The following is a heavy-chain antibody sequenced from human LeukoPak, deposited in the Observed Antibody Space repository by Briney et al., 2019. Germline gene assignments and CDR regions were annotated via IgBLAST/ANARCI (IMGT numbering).Heavy chain of an antibody. D-gene: IGHD1-26*01. CDR2: IVVGSGNT. V-gene: IGHV1-58*02. CDR3: AALVRLVGAPHAAFDI. Sequence: ASVKVSCKASGFTFTSSAMQWVRQPRGQRLEWIGWIVVGSGNTNYAQKFQERVTITRDMSTSTAYMELSSLRSEDTAVYYCAALVRLVGAPHAAFDIWGQGTMVTVSS. CDR1: GFTFTSSA. J-gene: IGHJ3*02.